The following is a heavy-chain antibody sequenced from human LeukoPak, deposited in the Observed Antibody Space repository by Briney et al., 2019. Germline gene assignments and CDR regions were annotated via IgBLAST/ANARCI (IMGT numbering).Heavy chain of an antibody. D-gene: IGHD5-18*01. CDR1: GGSFSGYY. V-gene: IGHV4-34*01. CDR2: INHSGST. Sequence: SETLSLTCAVYGGSFSGYYWSWIRQPPGKGLEWIGEINHSGSTNYNPSLKSRVTISIDTSKNQFSLKLSSVTAADTAVYYCARDVGGYRYGYRPTALYWYFDLWGRGTLVTVSS. CDR3: ARDVGGYRYGYRPTALYWYFDL. J-gene: IGHJ2*01.